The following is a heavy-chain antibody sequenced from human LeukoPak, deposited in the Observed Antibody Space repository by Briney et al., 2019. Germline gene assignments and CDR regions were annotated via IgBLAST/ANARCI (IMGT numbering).Heavy chain of an antibody. V-gene: IGHV3-23*01. CDR2: VSGSGGYT. CDR3: AKDRPNYYDSSGHYYRRDGDY. J-gene: IGHJ4*02. CDR1: GFTFSSYA. Sequence: PGGSLRLSCAASGFTFSSYAMSWVRQAPGKGLEWVSSVSGSGGYTYYAGSVKGRFTISRDNSKNTLYLQTNSLRAEDTAIYYCAKDRPNYYDSSGHYYRRDGDYWGQGTLVTVSS. D-gene: IGHD3-22*01.